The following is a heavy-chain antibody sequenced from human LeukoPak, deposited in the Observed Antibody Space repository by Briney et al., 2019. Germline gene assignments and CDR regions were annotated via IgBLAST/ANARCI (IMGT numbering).Heavy chain of an antibody. D-gene: IGHD3-16*01. J-gene: IGHJ4*02. V-gene: IGHV3-7*01. CDR2: IKQDGSEK. Sequence: GGSLRLSCAASGFTFSSYAMSWVRQAPGKGLEWVANIKQDGSEKYYVDSVKGRFTISRDNAKNSLYLQMNSLRAEDTAVYYCARDFGEWGQGTLVTVSS. CDR1: GFTFSSYA. CDR3: ARDFGE.